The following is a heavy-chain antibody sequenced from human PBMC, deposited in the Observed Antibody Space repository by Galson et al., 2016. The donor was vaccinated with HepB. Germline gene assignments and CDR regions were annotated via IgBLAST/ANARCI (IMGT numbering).Heavy chain of an antibody. CDR3: TRAYVDKARRGTYWYFDL. CDR1: GLTFSRYW. CDR2: ITSSSNYI. D-gene: IGHD4-23*01. J-gene: IGHJ2*01. V-gene: IGHV3-21*01. Sequence: SLRLSCAASGLTFSRYWMTWVRQAPGKGLEWVSSITSSSNYIYYADSVRGRFTISRDNAKNSLHLQMNSLRAEDTAVYYCTRAYVDKARRGTYWYFDLWGRGTLVTVSS.